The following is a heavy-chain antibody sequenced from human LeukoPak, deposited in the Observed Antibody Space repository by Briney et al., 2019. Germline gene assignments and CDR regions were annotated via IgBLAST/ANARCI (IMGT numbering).Heavy chain of an antibody. J-gene: IGHJ5*02. D-gene: IGHD6-6*01. Sequence: PGGSLRLSCAASGFTFSTYAMHWVRQAPGKGLEYVSAIGTNGGDTYYADSVRGRFTISRDNVKNTMVLQMNSLRVEDRAVYYCARGHITARRGVFDLWGLGTLVTVSS. CDR3: ARGHITARRGVFDL. CDR1: GFTFSTYA. CDR2: IGTNGGDT. V-gene: IGHV3-64*02.